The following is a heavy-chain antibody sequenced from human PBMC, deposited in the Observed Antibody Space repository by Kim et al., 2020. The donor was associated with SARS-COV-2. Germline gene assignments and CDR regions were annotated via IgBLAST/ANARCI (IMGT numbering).Heavy chain of an antibody. V-gene: IGHV3-9*01. Sequence: GGSLRLSCAASGFTFDDYAMHWVRQAPGKGLEWVSGISWNSGSIGYADSVKGRFTISRDNAKNSLYLQMNSLRAEDTALYYCAKDSRGDGSGSYYNPYYYGMDVWGQGTTVTVSS. CDR1: GFTFDDYA. CDR2: ISWNSGSI. J-gene: IGHJ6*02. CDR3: AKDSRGDGSGSYYNPYYYGMDV. D-gene: IGHD3-10*01.